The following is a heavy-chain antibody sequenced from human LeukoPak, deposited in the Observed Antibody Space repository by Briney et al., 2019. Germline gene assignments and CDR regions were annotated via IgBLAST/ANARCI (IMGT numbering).Heavy chain of an antibody. CDR3: AKERSGMPAAANY. CDR2: ISGSDGST. D-gene: IGHD6-13*01. V-gene: IGHV3-23*01. CDR1: GFTFSSYA. J-gene: IGHJ4*02. Sequence: GGSLRLSCAASGFTFSSYAMSWVRQAPGKGLDWVSGISGSDGSTYYADSVKGRFTISRDNSKNTLYLQMNSLRAEDTAVYYCAKERSGMPAAANYWGQGTLVTVSS.